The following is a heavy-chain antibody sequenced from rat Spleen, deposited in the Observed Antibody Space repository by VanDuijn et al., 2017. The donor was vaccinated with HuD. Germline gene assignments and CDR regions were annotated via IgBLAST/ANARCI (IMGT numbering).Heavy chain of an antibody. J-gene: IGHJ3*01. Sequence: QVQMKETGPGLVQTTQTLSVTCTVSGFSLTSYGVHWVRQAPGKGLEWMGIIWGDGSTNYNSALKSRLSISRDTSKSQVVLTRNSLQTDDTAVYYCGMGWFAYWGQGTLVTVSS. V-gene: IGHV2-77*01. D-gene: IGHD1-12*02. CDR2: IWGDGST. CDR1: GFSLTSYG. CDR3: GMGWFAY.